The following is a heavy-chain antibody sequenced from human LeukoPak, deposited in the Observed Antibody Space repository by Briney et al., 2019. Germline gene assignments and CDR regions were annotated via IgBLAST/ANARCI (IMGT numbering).Heavy chain of an antibody. CDR2: FDPNNGGT. J-gene: IGHJ3*01. Sequence: ASVKVSCKAFRYTFTGYYMHWVRQAPGQGLEWMGRFDPNNGGTSYAQKFQGRVTITRDTSVSTDYMELSSLRSDDTAVYYCAHGGGSYGDVWGQGTMVAVSS. CDR3: AHGGGSYGDV. CDR1: RYTFTGYY. D-gene: IGHD1-26*01. V-gene: IGHV1-2*06.